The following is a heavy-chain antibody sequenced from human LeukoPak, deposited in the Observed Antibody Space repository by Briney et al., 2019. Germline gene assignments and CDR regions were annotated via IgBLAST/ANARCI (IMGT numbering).Heavy chain of an antibody. Sequence: GGSLRLSCAASGFTFSSYSMNWVRQAPGKGLEWVSSTSSSSSYIYYADSVKGRFTISRDNAKNSLYLQMNSLRAEDTAVYYCVRDGGYYGPDSWGQGALVSVSS. CDR3: VRDGGYYGPDS. J-gene: IGHJ4*02. D-gene: IGHD3-10*01. CDR1: GFTFSSYS. V-gene: IGHV3-21*06. CDR2: TSSSSSYI.